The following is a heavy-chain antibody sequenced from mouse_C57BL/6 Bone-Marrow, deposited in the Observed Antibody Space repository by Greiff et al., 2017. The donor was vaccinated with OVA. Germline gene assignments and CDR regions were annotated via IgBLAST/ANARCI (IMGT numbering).Heavy chain of an antibody. J-gene: IGHJ2*01. Sequence: QVQLQQSGAELARPGASVKLSCKASGYTFTSYGISWVKQRTGQGLEWIGEIYPRSGNTYYNEQFKGKATLTADKSSSTAYMELRSLTSEDSAVYYCARVFYYGISGSFDYWGQGTTLTVSS. D-gene: IGHD2-1*01. V-gene: IGHV1-81*01. CDR3: ARVFYYGISGSFDY. CDR2: IYPRSGNT. CDR1: GYTFTSYG.